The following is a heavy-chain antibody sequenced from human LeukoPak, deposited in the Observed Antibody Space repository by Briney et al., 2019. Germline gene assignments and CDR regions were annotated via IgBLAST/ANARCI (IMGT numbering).Heavy chain of an antibody. D-gene: IGHD4-17*01. CDR3: ATVWATVTQNWFDP. Sequence: ASVKVSCKASGYTFTSYGISWVRQAPGQGLEWMGWISAYNGNTNYAQKLQGRVTMTTDTSTSTAYMELSSLRSEDTAVYYCATVWATVTQNWFDPWGQGTLVTVSS. V-gene: IGHV1-18*01. J-gene: IGHJ5*02. CDR1: GYTFTSYG. CDR2: ISAYNGNT.